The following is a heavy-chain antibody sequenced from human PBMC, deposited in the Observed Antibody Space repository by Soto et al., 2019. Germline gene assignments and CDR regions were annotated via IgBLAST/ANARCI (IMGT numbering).Heavy chain of an antibody. CDR2: ISYDGSNK. CDR3: ATLYGSGSYTNPDDAFDI. CDR1: GFTFSSYG. Sequence: PGGSLRLSCAASGFTFSSYGMHWVRQAPGKGLEWVAVISYDGSNKYYADSVKGRFTISRDNSKNTLYLQMNSLRAEDTAVYYCATLYGSGSYTNPDDAFDIWGQGTMVTVSS. J-gene: IGHJ3*02. D-gene: IGHD3-10*01. V-gene: IGHV3-30*03.